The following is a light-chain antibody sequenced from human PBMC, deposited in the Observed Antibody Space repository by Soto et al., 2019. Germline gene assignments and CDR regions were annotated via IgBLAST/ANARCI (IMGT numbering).Light chain of an antibody. Sequence: EIVMTQSPATLSVSPGERATLSCRASQSVSDNLAWYQRKPGQAPRLLIYGASTRATGIPARFSGSGSETEFTLTISSLQSEDFAFYYCQQSNNWPYTFGQGTKVDIK. V-gene: IGKV3-15*01. CDR1: QSVSDN. CDR3: QQSNNWPYT. CDR2: GAS. J-gene: IGKJ2*01.